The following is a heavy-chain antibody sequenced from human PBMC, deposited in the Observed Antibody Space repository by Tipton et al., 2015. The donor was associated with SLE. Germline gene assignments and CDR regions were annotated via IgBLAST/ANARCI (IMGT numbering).Heavy chain of an antibody. V-gene: IGHV4-34*01. Sequence: LRLSCAVYGGSFSGYYWSWIRQPPGKGLEWIGEINHSGSTNYNPSLKSRVTISVDTSKNQFSLKLSSVTAADTAVYYCARGLGNYDYLWGSYRYYYFDYWGQGTLVTVSS. CDR1: GGSFSGYY. J-gene: IGHJ4*02. CDR3: ARGLGNYDYLWGSYRYYYFDY. D-gene: IGHD3-16*02. CDR2: INHSGST.